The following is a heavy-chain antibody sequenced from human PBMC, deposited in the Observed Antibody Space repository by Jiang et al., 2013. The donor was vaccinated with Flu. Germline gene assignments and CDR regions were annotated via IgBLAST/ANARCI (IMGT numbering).Heavy chain of an antibody. Sequence: KPSQTLSLTCTVSGGSISSGDYYWSWIRQPPGKGLEWIGYIYYTGSTYYNPSLKSRVTISLDASQNQFSLKLSSVTAADTAVYFCARHDYDILTGYYREPYFDYWGQGTLVTVSS. V-gene: IGHV4-30-4*08. D-gene: IGHD3-9*01. J-gene: IGHJ4*02. CDR3: ARHDYDILTGYYREPYFDY. CDR2: IYYTGST. CDR1: GGSISSGDYY.